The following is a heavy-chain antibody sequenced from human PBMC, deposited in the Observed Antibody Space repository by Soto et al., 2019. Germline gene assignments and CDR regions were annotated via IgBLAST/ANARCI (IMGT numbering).Heavy chain of an antibody. CDR3: ASESYGGYDY. J-gene: IGHJ4*03. CDR2: IYHSGST. D-gene: IGHD4-17*01. CDR1: GGSISSGGYS. V-gene: IGHV4-30-2*01. Sequence: PSETLSLTCAVSGGSISSGGYSWSWIRPPPGKGLEWIGYIYHSGSTYYNPSLKSRVTISVDRSKNQFSLKLSSVTATDTAVYYCASESYGGYDYWGQGTTVTVSS.